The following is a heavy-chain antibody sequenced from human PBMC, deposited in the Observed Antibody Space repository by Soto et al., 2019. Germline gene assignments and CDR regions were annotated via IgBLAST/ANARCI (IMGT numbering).Heavy chain of an antibody. D-gene: IGHD3-10*01. CDR3: ARASLPRSGSYYIPPYYYYYMDV. CDR1: GFTFSSYS. CDR2: ISSSSSYI. Sequence: GGSLRLSCAASGFTFSSYSMNWVRQAPGKGLEWVSSISSSSSYIYYADSVKGRFTISRDNAKNSLYLQMNSLRAEDTAVYYCARASLPRSGSYYIPPYYYYYMDVWGKGTTVTVSS. V-gene: IGHV3-21*01. J-gene: IGHJ6*03.